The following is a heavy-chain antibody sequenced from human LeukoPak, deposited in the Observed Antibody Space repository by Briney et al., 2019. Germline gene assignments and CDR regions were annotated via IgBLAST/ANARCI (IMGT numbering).Heavy chain of an antibody. CDR3: ARGGPEYSSPSGDY. V-gene: IGHV4-4*07. CDR1: GGSISSYY. CDR2: IYTSGST. D-gene: IGHD6-6*01. J-gene: IGHJ4*02. Sequence: SETLSLTCTVSGGSISSYYWNWIRQPAGKGLEWIGRIYTSGSTNYNPSLKSRVTMSVDTSKNQFSLKLSSVTAADTAVYYCARGGPEYSSPSGDYWGQGTLVTVSS.